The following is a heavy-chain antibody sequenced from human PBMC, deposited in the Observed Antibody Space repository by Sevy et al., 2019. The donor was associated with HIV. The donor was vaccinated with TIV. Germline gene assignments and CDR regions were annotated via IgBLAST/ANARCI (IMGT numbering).Heavy chain of an antibody. D-gene: IGHD1-26*01. CDR2: IYYNGHI. CDR1: GGSITSLY. J-gene: IGHJ4*02. Sequence: SEPLSLTCTVSGGSITSLYWNWIRQPPGKGLEWIANIYYNGHINYNPSLKSRVTLSLDTSKNQFYRRLSSVTAADTAMYYCAGENAWGRGYSWGQGTLVTVSS. V-gene: IGHV4-59*08. CDR3: AGENAWGRGYS.